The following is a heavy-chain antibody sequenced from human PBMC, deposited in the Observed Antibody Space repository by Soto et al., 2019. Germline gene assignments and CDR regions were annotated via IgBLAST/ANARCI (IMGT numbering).Heavy chain of an antibody. D-gene: IGHD3-16*02. J-gene: IGHJ5*02. V-gene: IGHV3-30-3*01. CDR2: ISYDGSNK. CDR3: ARDGAITFGGVIVPPGRFDP. CDR1: GFTFSSYA. Sequence: QVQLVESGGGVVQPGRSLRLSCAASGFTFSSYAMHWVRQAPGKGLEWVAVISYDGSNKYYADSVKGRFTISRDNSKNTLDLQMNSLRAEDTAVYYCARDGAITFGGVIVPPGRFDPWGQGTLVTVSS.